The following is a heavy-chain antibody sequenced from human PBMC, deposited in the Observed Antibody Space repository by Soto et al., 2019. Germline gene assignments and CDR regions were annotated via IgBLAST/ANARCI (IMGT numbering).Heavy chain of an antibody. Sequence: QVQLQESGPGLVKPSQTLSLTCTVSGGSISSRGYYWSWIRQHPGKGLEWIGYIYYSGSTYYNPSLKSRVTISVDTSKNQFSLKLSSVTAADTAVYYCARVRFDLNNDGRIFDYWGQGTLVTVSS. D-gene: IGHD3-9*01. CDR2: IYYSGST. CDR1: GGSISSRGYY. V-gene: IGHV4-31*03. J-gene: IGHJ4*02. CDR3: ARVRFDLNNDGRIFDY.